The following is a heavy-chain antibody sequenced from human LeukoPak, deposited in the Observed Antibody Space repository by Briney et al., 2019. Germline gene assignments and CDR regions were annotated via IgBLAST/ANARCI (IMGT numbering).Heavy chain of an antibody. V-gene: IGHV4-30-4*08. CDR3: ARGQRNYGLYFDY. CDR1: GGSISSGDYY. CDR2: IYYSGST. J-gene: IGHJ4*02. D-gene: IGHD1-7*01. Sequence: PSETLSLTCTVSGGSISSGDYYWSWIRQPPGKGLEWIGYIYYSGSTYYNPSLKSRVTISVDTSKNQFSLKLSSVTAADTAVYHCARGQRNYGLYFDYWGQGTLVTVSS.